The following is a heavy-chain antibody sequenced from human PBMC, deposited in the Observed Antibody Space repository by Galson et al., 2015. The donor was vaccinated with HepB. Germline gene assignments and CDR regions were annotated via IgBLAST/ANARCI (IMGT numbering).Heavy chain of an antibody. Sequence: SLRLSCAASGFTFSNAWMSWVRQAPGKGLEWVGRIKSKSDGGPTDFAAPVKGRFTISRDDSKNTLYLQMNSLKTEDTAVYYCTTRYIVVVVAATSWGMDVWGQGTTVTVSS. J-gene: IGHJ6*02. CDR3: TTRYIVVVVAATSWGMDV. D-gene: IGHD2-15*01. CDR1: GFTFSNAW. CDR2: IKSKSDGGPT. V-gene: IGHV3-15*01.